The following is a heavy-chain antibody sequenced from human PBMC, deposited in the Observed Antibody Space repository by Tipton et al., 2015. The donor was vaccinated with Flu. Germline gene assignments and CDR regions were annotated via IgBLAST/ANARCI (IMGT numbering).Heavy chain of an antibody. J-gene: IGHJ6*02. CDR2: IYHTGST. CDR1: GYSVTSGYF. D-gene: IGHD3-22*01. V-gene: IGHV4-38-2*02. CDR3: VIRTYDSAGSGYS. Sequence: TLSLTCTVSGYSVTSGYFWGWIRQPPGKGPEWIGSIYHTGSTFYNSSLRSRVSLSVDTSKNQFSLYLSSVTAADTAVCYCVIRTYDSAGSGYSWGQGTTVTVSS.